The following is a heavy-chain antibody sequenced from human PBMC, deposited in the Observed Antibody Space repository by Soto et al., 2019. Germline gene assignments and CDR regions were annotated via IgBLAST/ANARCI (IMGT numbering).Heavy chain of an antibody. CDR3: ARGQDGGRYFLAFDL. CDR1: GFTFSSHW. J-gene: IGHJ3*01. D-gene: IGHD1-26*01. Sequence: EVQLVESGGGLVQPGGSLRLSCAASGFTFSSHWMHWVRQVPGKGLVWVSRINSDGSTTTYADSVKGRFTISRDNAKNTLYLQMNSLRAEDTAVYSCARGQDGGRYFLAFDLWGQGTMVTVSS. V-gene: IGHV3-74*01. CDR2: INSDGSTT.